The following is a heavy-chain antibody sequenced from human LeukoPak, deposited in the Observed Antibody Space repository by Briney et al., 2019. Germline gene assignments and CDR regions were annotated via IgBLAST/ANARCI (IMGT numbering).Heavy chain of an antibody. CDR3: AKDFEAGTKRELRAFDI. D-gene: IGHD1-26*01. J-gene: IGHJ3*02. V-gene: IGHV3-30*02. CDR1: GFTFSSYG. CDR2: IRYDGSNK. Sequence: GGSLRLSCAASGFTFSSYGMHWVRQAPGKGLEWVAFIRYDGSNKYYADSVKGRFTISRDNSKNTLYLQMNSPRAEDTAVYYCAKDFEAGTKRELRAFDIWGQGTMVTVSS.